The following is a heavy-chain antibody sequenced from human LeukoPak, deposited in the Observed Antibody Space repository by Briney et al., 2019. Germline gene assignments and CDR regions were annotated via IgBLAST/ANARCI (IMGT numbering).Heavy chain of an antibody. CDR1: GFTFSSYG. D-gene: IGHD3-22*01. CDR2: IWYDGSNK. V-gene: IGHV3-33*06. J-gene: IGHJ4*02. Sequence: VGSLRLSCAASGFTFSSYGMHWVRQAPGKGLEWVAVIWYDGSNKYYADSVKGRFTISRDNSKNTLYLQMNSLRAEDTAVYYCAKGYSSGYLLDYWGQGTLVTVS. CDR3: AKGYSSGYLLDY.